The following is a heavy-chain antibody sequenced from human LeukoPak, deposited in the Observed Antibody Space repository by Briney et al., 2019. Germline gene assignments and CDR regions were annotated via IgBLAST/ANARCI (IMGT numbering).Heavy chain of an antibody. J-gene: IGHJ4*02. CDR3: ARDGLYYSDSSGYYQRSFDY. D-gene: IGHD3-22*01. CDR1: GYTFTSYG. Sequence: ASVKVSCKASGYTFTSYGISWVRQAPGQGLEWMGWLSAYNGNTNYAQKLQGRVTMTTDTSTNTAYMELRSLRSDDTAVYYCARDGLYYSDSSGYYQRSFDYWGQGTLVTVSS. CDR2: LSAYNGNT. V-gene: IGHV1-18*01.